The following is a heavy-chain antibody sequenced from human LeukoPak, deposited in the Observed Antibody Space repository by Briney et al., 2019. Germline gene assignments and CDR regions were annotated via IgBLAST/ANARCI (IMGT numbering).Heavy chain of an antibody. CDR2: IYYSGST. V-gene: IGHV4-39*07. Sequence: SETLSLTCTVSGGSISSSSYYWGWIRQPPGKGLEWIGSIYYSGSTYYNPSLKSRVTISVDTSKNQFSLKLSSVTAADTAVYYCARDSRITMIPPYKDAFDIWGQGTMVTVSS. CDR3: ARDSRITMIPPYKDAFDI. CDR1: GGSISSSSYY. D-gene: IGHD3-22*01. J-gene: IGHJ3*02.